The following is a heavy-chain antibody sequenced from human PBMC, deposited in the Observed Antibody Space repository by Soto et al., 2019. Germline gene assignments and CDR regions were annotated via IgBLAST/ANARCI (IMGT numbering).Heavy chain of an antibody. CDR3: ARAEEWLLRYYYYYGMDV. Sequence: EASVKVSCKASGGTFSSYAISWVRQAPGQGLEWMGGIIPIFGTANYAQKFQGRVTITADESTSTAYMELSSLRSEDTAVYYCARAEEWLLRYYYYYGMDVWGQGTTVTVSS. J-gene: IGHJ6*02. CDR1: GGTFSSYA. CDR2: IIPIFGTA. V-gene: IGHV1-69*13. D-gene: IGHD3-3*01.